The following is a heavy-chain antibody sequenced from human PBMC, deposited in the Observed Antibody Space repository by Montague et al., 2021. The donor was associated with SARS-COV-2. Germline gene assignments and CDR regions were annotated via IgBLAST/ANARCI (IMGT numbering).Heavy chain of an antibody. CDR2: ISSSGSTI. CDR3: ARDGALYSSGWWGGDFDY. CDR1: GFTFSSYE. Sequence: SLRLSCAASGFTFSSYEMNWVRQAPGKGLEWVSYISSSGSTIYYXXSLKVRFTISRDNAKNSLYLQMNSLRAEDTAVYYCARDGALYSSGWWGGDFDYWGQGTLVTVSS. J-gene: IGHJ4*02. D-gene: IGHD6-19*01. V-gene: IGHV3-48*03.